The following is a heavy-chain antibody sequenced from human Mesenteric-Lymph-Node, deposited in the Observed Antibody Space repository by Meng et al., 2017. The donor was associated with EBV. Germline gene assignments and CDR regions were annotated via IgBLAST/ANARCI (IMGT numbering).Heavy chain of an antibody. V-gene: IGHV4-34*01. CDR2: INPSGGT. D-gene: IGHD6-13*01. CDR1: GGSFSGSF. J-gene: IGHJ4*02. Sequence: QGQLQQWGAGLLKPSETLSLTCAVYGGSFSGSFWSWIRQPPGKGLEWIGEINPSGGTNYSPSLKSRVTISLDTSKNQFSLKLSSVTAADTAVYYCARSTRGYSSSWFDYWSQGTLVTVSS. CDR3: ARSTRGYSSSWFDY.